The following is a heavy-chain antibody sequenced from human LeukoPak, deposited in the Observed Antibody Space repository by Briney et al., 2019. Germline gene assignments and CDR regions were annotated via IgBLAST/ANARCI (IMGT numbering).Heavy chain of an antibody. CDR1: GGSISNKY. CDR3: ARHANGYDPFDF. J-gene: IGHJ4*02. D-gene: IGHD5-12*01. V-gene: IGHV4-59*08. Sequence: SETLSLTCSISGGSISNKYWSWIRQPPGKGLEWIGYISYSGTTNYNPSLKSRVTLSVDTSQNQLSLRLTSMTAADMAVYYCARHANGYDPFDFWGQGTLVTLSS. CDR2: ISYSGTT.